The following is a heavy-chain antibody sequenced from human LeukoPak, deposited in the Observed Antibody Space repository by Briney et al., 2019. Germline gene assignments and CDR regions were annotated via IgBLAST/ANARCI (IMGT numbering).Heavy chain of an antibody. CDR1: GYSISSGYY. D-gene: IGHD3-22*01. CDR2: IYHSGST. CDR3: ARGPFTSPHYNDSIGPTDDAFDF. Sequence: SETLSLTCTVSGYSISSGYYWGWIRQPPGKGLEWIGSIYHSGSTYYNPSLKSRVTISVDTSKNQFSLKLSSVTAADTAVYYCARGPFTSPHYNDSIGPTDDAFDFWGQGTMVTVSS. V-gene: IGHV4-38-2*02. J-gene: IGHJ3*01.